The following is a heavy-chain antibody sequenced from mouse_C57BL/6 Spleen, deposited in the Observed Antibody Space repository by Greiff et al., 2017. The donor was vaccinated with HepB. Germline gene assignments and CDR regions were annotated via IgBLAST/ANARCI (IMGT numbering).Heavy chain of an antibody. D-gene: IGHD2-1*01. Sequence: QVQLQQSGAELVKPGASVKLSCKASGYTFTEYTIHWVKQRSGQGLEWIGWFYPGSGSIKYNEKFKDKATLTADKSSSTVYMELSRLTSEDAAVYFCARHEGGGGVTPVYAMDYWGQGTSVTVSS. CDR1: GYTFTEYT. J-gene: IGHJ4*01. V-gene: IGHV1-62-2*01. CDR3: ARHEGGGGVTPVYAMDY. CDR2: FYPGSGSI.